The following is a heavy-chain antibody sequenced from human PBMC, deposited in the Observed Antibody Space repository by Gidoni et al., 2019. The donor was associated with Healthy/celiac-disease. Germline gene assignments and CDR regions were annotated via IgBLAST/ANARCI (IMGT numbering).Heavy chain of an antibody. CDR1: GGSFSSYY. D-gene: IGHD3-10*01. J-gene: IGHJ6*02. CDR2: INHSGST. Sequence: QVQLQQRGAGLLKPSETLSLTFAVYGGSFSSYYWSWIRQPPGKGLVWIGEINHSGSTNYNPSLKSRVTVSVVTSKNQFSLKLSSVTAADTAVYYCARERFRGMDVWGQGTTVTVSS. V-gene: IGHV4-34*01. CDR3: ARERFRGMDV.